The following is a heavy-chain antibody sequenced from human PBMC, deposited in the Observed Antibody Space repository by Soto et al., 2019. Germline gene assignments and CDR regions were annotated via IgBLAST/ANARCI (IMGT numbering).Heavy chain of an antibody. CDR1: GFTFSSYW. Sequence: EVQLVESGGGLVQPGGSLRLSCAASGFTFSSYWMSWVRQAPGKGLEWVANIKQDGSEKYYVDSVKGRFTISRDNAKNSLYLQMNSLGAEDTAVYYCARDPPPPYYYGSGSYYDYWGQGTLVTVSS. CDR3: ARDPPPPYYYGSGSYYDY. V-gene: IGHV3-7*05. CDR2: IKQDGSEK. J-gene: IGHJ4*02. D-gene: IGHD3-10*01.